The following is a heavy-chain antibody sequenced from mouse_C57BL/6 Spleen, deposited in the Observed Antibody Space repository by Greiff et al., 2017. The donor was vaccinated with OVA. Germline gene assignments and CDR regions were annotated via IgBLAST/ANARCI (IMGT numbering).Heavy chain of an antibody. CDR1: GFTFSSYA. V-gene: IGHV5-9-1*02. CDR3: TRWADYGSSYDYFDY. CDR2: ISSGGDYT. J-gene: IGHJ2*01. D-gene: IGHD1-1*01. Sequence: EVQRVESGEGLVKPGGSLTLSCAASGFTFSSYAMSWVRQTPEKRLEWVAYISSGGDYTYYADTVKGRFTISRDNARNTLYLQMSSLTSEDTAMYYCTRWADYGSSYDYFDYWGQGTTLTVSS.